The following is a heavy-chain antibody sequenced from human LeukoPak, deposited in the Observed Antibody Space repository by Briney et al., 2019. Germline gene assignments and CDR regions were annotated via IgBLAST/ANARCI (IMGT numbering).Heavy chain of an antibody. CDR1: GFTFSGSA. V-gene: IGHV3-73*01. J-gene: IGHJ6*03. Sequence: GGSLRLSCAASGFTFSGSAMHWVRQASGKGLEWVGRIRSKANSYATAYAASVKGRFTISRDDSKNTAYLQMNSLKTEDTAVYYCTRGLDYYYGSGLYYMDVWGKGTTVTVSS. CDR2: IRSKANSYAT. CDR3: TRGLDYYYGSGLYYMDV. D-gene: IGHD3-10*01.